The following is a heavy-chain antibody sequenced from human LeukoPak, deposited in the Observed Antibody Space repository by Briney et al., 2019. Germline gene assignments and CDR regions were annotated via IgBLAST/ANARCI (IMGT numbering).Heavy chain of an antibody. CDR2: IRGWGVCGDST. D-gene: IGHD1-20*01. V-gene: IGHV3-23*01. Sequence: GGALRLRCAASGFPFTTYAVSWVRQTTGRGLEWVSTIRGWGVCGDSTYYAATVKARFIISRDNTTNSLYLQMNGLRADDTAADYCARDKGDNCSKNWFDPCGQGTLVTVTS. J-gene: IGHJ5*02. CDR3: ARDKGDNCSKNWFDP. CDR1: GFPFTTYA.